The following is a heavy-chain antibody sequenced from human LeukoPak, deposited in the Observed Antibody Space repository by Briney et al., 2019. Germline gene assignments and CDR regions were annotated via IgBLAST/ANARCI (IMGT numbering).Heavy chain of an antibody. D-gene: IGHD6-13*01. Sequence: GGSLRLSCAASGFTFSSYAMSWVRQAPGKGLEWVSVISDSGDSTYYADSVKGRFTISRDNSKNTLYLQMNSLRAGDTAVYYCAKKREGIAPANWFDPRGQGTLVTVSS. CDR2: ISDSGDST. V-gene: IGHV3-23*01. CDR1: GFTFSSYA. J-gene: IGHJ5*02. CDR3: AKKREGIAPANWFDP.